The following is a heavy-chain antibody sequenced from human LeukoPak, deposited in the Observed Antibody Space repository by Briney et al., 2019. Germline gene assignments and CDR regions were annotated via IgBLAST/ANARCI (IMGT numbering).Heavy chain of an antibody. V-gene: IGHV3-30*02. D-gene: IGHD3-22*01. CDR1: GFTFSSYG. J-gene: IGHJ3*02. CDR2: IRYDGSNK. CDR3: AKDFSFTYYYDSSGYFDI. Sequence: GGSLGLSCAASGFTFSSYGMHWVRQAPGKGLEWVAFIRYDGSNKYYADSVKGRFTISRDNSKNTLYLQMNSLRAEDTAVYYCAKDFSFTYYYDSSGYFDIWGQGTMVTVSS.